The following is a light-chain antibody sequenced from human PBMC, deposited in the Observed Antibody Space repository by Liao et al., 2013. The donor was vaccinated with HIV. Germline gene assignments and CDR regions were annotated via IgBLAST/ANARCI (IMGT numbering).Light chain of an antibody. Sequence: SSVLTQPPSVSVAPGKTAMITCEGSDVGGRAVHWYQQKPGQAPILVIFFNSDRPSGIPERFSGSNSGNTATLIISRVEAGDEAVYYCQVWGSSTDPVVFGGGTKLTVL. CDR2: FNS. CDR3: QVWGSSTDPVV. V-gene: IGLV3-21*04. CDR1: DVGGRA. J-gene: IGLJ2*01.